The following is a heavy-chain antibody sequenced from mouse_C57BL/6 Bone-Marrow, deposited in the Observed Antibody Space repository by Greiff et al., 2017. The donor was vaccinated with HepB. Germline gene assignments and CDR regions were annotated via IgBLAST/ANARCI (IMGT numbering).Heavy chain of an antibody. CDR2: IYPRSGNT. V-gene: IGHV1-81*01. D-gene: IGHD1-2*01. CDR1: GYTFTSYG. Sequence: VKLVESGAELARPGASVKLSCKASGYTFTSYGISWVKQRTGQGLEWIGEIYPRSGNTYYNEKFKGKATLTADKSSSTAYMELRSLTSEDSAVYFCARHYYSAWFAYWGQGTLVTVSA. CDR3: ARHYYSAWFAY. J-gene: IGHJ3*01.